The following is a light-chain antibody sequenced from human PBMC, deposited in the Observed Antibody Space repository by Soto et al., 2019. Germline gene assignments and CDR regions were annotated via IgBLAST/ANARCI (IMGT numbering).Light chain of an antibody. V-gene: IGKV1-39*01. CDR3: QQSYSTLAFT. J-gene: IGKJ3*01. CDR1: QSISRY. Sequence: DIQMTQSPSSLSASVGDRVTITCRASQSISRYLNWYQQKPGKAPKLLIYSASSLQSGVPSRFSGSGSGTDFTLTIISLQPEDFATYYCQQSYSTLAFTFRPGTTVDIK. CDR2: SAS.